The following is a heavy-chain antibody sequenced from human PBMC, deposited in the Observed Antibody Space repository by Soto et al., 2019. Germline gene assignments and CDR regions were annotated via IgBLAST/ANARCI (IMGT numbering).Heavy chain of an antibody. Sequence: ASVKVSCKASGYTFTGYYMHWVRQAPGQGLEWMGWINPNSGGTNYAQKFQGRVTMTRDTSISTAYMELSRLRSDDTAVYYCARVGTGDYYDSSGYYPGDYYGMDVWGQGTTVTVSS. J-gene: IGHJ6*02. D-gene: IGHD3-22*01. V-gene: IGHV1-2*02. CDR3: ARVGTGDYYDSSGYYPGDYYGMDV. CDR2: INPNSGGT. CDR1: GYTFTGYY.